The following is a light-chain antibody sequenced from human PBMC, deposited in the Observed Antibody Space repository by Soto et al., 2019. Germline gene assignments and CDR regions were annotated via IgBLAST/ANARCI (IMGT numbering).Light chain of an antibody. Sequence: EVVLTQSPATLSLSPGERATLSCTASQSVATYVAWYQQKPGQAPRLLIHDASNRVAGILARFSGSGSGTEFTLTISSLEPEDFAVYYCQQRMAWPPITFGQGTRLEIK. J-gene: IGKJ5*01. CDR1: QSVATY. V-gene: IGKV3-11*01. CDR2: DAS. CDR3: QQRMAWPPIT.